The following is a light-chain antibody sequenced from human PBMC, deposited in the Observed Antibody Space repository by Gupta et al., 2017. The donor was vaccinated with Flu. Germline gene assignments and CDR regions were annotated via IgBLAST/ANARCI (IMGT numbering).Light chain of an antibody. Sequence: PSSLPASVGDRVTITCQASQDITNYLNWYQQKPGKAPKLLIYDASNLETGVPSRFSGSGSGTDFSFTISSLQPEDTATYYCQQYDNLPLTFGGGTKVEIK. V-gene: IGKV1-33*01. J-gene: IGKJ4*01. CDR2: DAS. CDR1: QDITNY. CDR3: QQYDNLPLT.